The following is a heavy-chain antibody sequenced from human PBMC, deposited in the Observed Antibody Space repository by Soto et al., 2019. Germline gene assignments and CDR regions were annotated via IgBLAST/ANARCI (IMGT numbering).Heavy chain of an antibody. CDR3: AKEWSDARTREKCGLVDY. CDR1: GFTFSPYY. V-gene: IGHV3-23*01. CDR2: IRASGTSA. Sequence: PGGTLRLSCAASGFTFSPYYMSWVRQAPGKGLEWVSTIRASGTSAYYADSVEGRFSISRDNSKNTLYLQMNSLRAEDTAVYYCAKEWSDARTREKCGLVDYWGQGALVTVSS. D-gene: IGHD2-8*01. J-gene: IGHJ4*02.